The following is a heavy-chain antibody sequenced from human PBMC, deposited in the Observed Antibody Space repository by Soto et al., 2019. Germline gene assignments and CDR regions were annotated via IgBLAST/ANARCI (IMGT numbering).Heavy chain of an antibody. D-gene: IGHD3-3*01. CDR3: ARGRSPRLRFLEWLFGPQLDV. J-gene: IGHJ6*04. CDR2: INHSGST. Sequence: SETPSLTCAVYGGSFSGYYWSWIRQPPGKGLEWIGEINHSGSTNYNPSLKSRVTISVDTSKNQFSLKLSSVTAADTAVYYCARGRSPRLRFLEWLFGPQLDVWGKGTTVTVSS. V-gene: IGHV4-34*01. CDR1: GGSFSGYY.